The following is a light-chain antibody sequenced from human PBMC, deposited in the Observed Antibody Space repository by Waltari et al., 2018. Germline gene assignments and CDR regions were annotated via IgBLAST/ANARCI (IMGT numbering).Light chain of an antibody. Sequence: EVVLTQSPATLSLSPGERATLPCRASQSVSNSLAWYRQTPGQSPSLLIYDASTRAAGIPDRFSGSVSETDFTLTILTRAPRDFAVFYCQVRTGWPMTFGQGTRLEIK. J-gene: IGKJ5*01. CDR3: QVRTGWPMT. V-gene: IGKV3-11*01. CDR2: DAS. CDR1: QSVSNS.